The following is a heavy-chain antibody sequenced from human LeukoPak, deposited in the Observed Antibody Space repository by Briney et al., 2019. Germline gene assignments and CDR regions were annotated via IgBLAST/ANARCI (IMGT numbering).Heavy chain of an antibody. Sequence: PGGTLRLSCAASGFTFSNYGMSWARQAPGKGLEWVSSISGSGDSTYYADSVKGRFTISRDNSKNTLYLQMNSLRAEDTAVYYCAKTAGIAAAADFDYWGQGTLVTVSS. CDR2: ISGSGDST. D-gene: IGHD6-13*01. V-gene: IGHV3-23*01. J-gene: IGHJ4*02. CDR1: GFTFSNYG. CDR3: AKTAGIAAAADFDY.